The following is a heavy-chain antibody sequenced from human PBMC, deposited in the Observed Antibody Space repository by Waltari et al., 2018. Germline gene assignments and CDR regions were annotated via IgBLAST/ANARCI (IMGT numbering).Heavy chain of an antibody. J-gene: IGHJ4*02. CDR2: INPNSGGT. D-gene: IGHD3-3*01. V-gene: IGHV1-2*06. Sequence: QVQLVQSGAEVKKPGASVKVSCKASGYTFTGYYMHWVRLAPGQGLEWMGRINPNSGGTNYAQKLQGRVTMTRDTSISTAYMELSRLRSDDTAVYYCARGAPIDYDLTTARLDYWGQGTLVTVSS. CDR1: GYTFTGYY. CDR3: ARGAPIDYDLTTARLDY.